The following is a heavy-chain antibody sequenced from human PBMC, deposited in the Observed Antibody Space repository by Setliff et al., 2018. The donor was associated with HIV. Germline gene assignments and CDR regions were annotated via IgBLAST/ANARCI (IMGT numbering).Heavy chain of an antibody. CDR2: IYSGGST. V-gene: IGHV3-66*02. J-gene: IGHJ4*02. CDR3: ARTRHDYGGYFDH. CDR1: GFTVSTYY. Sequence: GSLRLSCAASGFTVSTYYMSWVRQAPGKGLEWVSTIYSGGSTYHADSVKGRFTISRDNSKNTLYLRMNSLRAEDMAVYYCARTRHDYGGYFDHWGQGTLVTVSS. D-gene: IGHD4-17*01.